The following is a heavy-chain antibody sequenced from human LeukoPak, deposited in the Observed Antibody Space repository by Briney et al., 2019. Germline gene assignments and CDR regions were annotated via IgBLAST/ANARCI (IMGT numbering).Heavy chain of an antibody. J-gene: IGHJ4*02. V-gene: IGHV3-7*03. D-gene: IGHD3-10*01. Sequence: PGGSLRLSCAASGFIFSSYWMSWVRQAPGKGLEWVANIKQDGSEKYYVDSVKGRFTISRDNAKNSLYLQMNSLRAEDTAVYYCARDAPDMVRGGIDYWGQGTLVTVSS. CDR1: GFIFSSYW. CDR2: IKQDGSEK. CDR3: ARDAPDMVRGGIDY.